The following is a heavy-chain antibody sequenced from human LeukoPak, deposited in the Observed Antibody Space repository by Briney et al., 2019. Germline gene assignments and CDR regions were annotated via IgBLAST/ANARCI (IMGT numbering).Heavy chain of an antibody. J-gene: IGHJ4*02. CDR1: GYTFTRYY. CDR3: ARQYSSSGDY. D-gene: IGHD6-6*01. V-gene: IGHV1-2*06. CDR2: INPNSGDT. Sequence: ASVKVSCKASGYTFTRYYMHWVRQAPGQGLEWMGRINPNSGDTNYAQKFQGRVTMTRDTSISTAYMELSSLRSDDTAVYYCARQYSSSGDYWGQGTLVTVSS.